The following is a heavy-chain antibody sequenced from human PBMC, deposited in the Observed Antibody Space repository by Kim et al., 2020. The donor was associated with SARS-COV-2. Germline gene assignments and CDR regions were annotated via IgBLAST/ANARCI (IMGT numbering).Heavy chain of an antibody. V-gene: IGHV3-48*02. CDR2: ISSSSSTI. CDR3: ARDKIPTVTTPEERDSTDCYYYGMEV. CDR1: GFTFSSYS. D-gene: IGHD4-4*01. J-gene: IGHJ6*02. Sequence: GGSLRLSCAASGFTFSSYSMNWVRQAPGKGLEWVSYISSSSSTIYYADSVKGRFTISRDNAKNSLYLQMNSLRDEDTAVYYCARDKIPTVTTPEERDSTDCYYYGMEVWGQGTTVTVSS.